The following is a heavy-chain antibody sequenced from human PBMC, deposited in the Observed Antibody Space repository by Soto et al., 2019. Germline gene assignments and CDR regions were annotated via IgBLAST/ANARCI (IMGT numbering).Heavy chain of an antibody. CDR3: ARGVLH. Sequence: QVQLQESGPGLVQPSQTLSLTCTVSGGSISSGGYYWSWIRQHPGTGLEWIGHISYSGSTYDNTSLKRRVTLSVDTSRDQFPLIVNSVTAADTAVCYCARGVLHWGQGTLVTVSS. V-gene: IGHV4-31*03. CDR2: ISYSGST. CDR1: GGSISSGGYY. J-gene: IGHJ4*01.